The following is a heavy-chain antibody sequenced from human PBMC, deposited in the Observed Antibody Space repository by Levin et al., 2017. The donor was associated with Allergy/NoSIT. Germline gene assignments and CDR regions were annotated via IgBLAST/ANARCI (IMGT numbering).Heavy chain of an antibody. CDR3: ARSPDCTTTSCFSLFDY. D-gene: IGHD2-2*01. CDR2: IYHNGIT. V-gene: IGHV4-30-4*01. J-gene: IGHJ4*02. CDR1: GASVSGADYY. Sequence: SSETLSLTCTVSGASVSGADYYWSWIRQPPGKGLEWVGYIYHNGITFYSPSLKSRLTISLDTSKNHFSLNLNSVTAADTAVYYCARSPDCTTTSCFSLFDYWGQGALVTVSS.